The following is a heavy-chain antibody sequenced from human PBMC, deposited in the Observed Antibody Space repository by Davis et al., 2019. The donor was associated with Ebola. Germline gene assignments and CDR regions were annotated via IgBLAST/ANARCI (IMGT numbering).Heavy chain of an antibody. CDR1: GDSLNSGDYF. Sequence: SETLSLTCIVSGDSLNSGDYFWSWIRQPPGKGLEWIGNIHYLGNTNYNPSLKSRVTVSLDTSKSQFSLKLSSVTAADTAVYYCARDWFDPWGQGTLVTVSS. V-gene: IGHV4-61*08. J-gene: IGHJ5*02. CDR2: IHYLGNT. CDR3: ARDWFDP.